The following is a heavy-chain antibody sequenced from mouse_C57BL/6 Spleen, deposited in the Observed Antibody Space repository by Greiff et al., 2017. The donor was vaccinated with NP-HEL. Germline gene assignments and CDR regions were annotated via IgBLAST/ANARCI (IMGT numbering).Heavy chain of an antibody. J-gene: IGHJ2*01. D-gene: IGHD1-1*01. CDR1: GYTFTSYW. CDR2: IHPNSGST. Sequence: QVQLQQPGAELVKPGASVKLSCKASGYTFTSYWMHWVKQRPGQGLEWIGMIHPNSGSTNYNEKFKSKATLTVDKSSSTAYMQLSSLTSEDSAVYYCARSLFITTVVVRYYFDYWGQGTTLTVSS. V-gene: IGHV1-64*01. CDR3: ARSLFITTVVVRYYFDY.